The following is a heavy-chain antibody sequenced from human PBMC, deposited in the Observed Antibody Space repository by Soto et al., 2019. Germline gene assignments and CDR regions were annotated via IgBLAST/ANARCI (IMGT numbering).Heavy chain of an antibody. CDR2: IDNSGNT. D-gene: IGHD3-3*01. CDR1: DGSISTYF. Sequence: SETLSLTCTVSDGSISTYFCNWIRQPAGKGLEWIGRIDNSGNTNYNPSLKSRVTMSADTSRNQFSLKLNSVTAADTAVYYCARGGQDFWSGPFDYWGHGALVTVSS. CDR3: ARGGQDFWSGPFDY. V-gene: IGHV4-4*07. J-gene: IGHJ4*01.